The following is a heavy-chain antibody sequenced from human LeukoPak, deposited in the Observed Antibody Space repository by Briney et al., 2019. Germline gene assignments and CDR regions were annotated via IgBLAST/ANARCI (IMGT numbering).Heavy chain of an antibody. V-gene: IGHV1-2*02. CDR2: INPNSGGT. Sequence: GASVKVSCKASGYTFTGYYMHWVRQAPGQGLEWMGWINPNSGGTNYAQKFQGRVTMTRDTSISTAYMELSRLRSDDTAVYYCARVMRWFGEDFDYWGQGTLVTVSS. D-gene: IGHD3-10*01. CDR1: GYTFTGYY. J-gene: IGHJ4*02. CDR3: ARVMRWFGEDFDY.